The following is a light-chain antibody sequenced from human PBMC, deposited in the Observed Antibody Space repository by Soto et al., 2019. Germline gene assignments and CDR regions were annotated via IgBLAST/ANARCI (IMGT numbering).Light chain of an antibody. CDR3: QQLNSYPPT. V-gene: IGKV1-9*01. CDR1: QGIDSS. CDR2: AAS. Sequence: ILLTQSPSSLSASVGDRVTITCRASQGIDSSFAWYQQKPGKAPKLLIYAASTLQSGVPSRFSGSGSGTDFTLTISSLQPEDFATYYCQQLNSYPPTFGQGTRLEIK. J-gene: IGKJ5*01.